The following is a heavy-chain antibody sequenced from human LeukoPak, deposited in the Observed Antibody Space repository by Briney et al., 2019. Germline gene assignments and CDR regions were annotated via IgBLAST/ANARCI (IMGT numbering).Heavy chain of an antibody. Sequence: GGSLRLSCAASGFTFSSYAMSWVRQAPGKGLEWVSTISISGGSTYYADSVKGRFTISRDNSKNTLYLQMNSLRAEDSALYYCARDGDYGSGSYYDRWGQGTLVTVSS. CDR1: GFTFSSYA. CDR3: ARDGDYGSGSYYDR. V-gene: IGHV3-23*01. J-gene: IGHJ5*02. D-gene: IGHD3-10*01. CDR2: ISISGGST.